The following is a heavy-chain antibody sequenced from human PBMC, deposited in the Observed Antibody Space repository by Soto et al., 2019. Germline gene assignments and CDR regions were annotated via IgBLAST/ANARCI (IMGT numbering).Heavy chain of an antibody. J-gene: IGHJ3*02. CDR1: GFTFSSYA. Sequence: EVQLLESGGGLVQPGGSLRLSCAASGFTFSSYAMSWVRQAPGKGLGWVSAISGSGGSTYYADSVKGRFTISRDNSKNTLYLQMNSLRAADTAVYYCAKDLVWDFWSGYDRAGPAFDIWGQGTMVTVSS. V-gene: IGHV3-23*01. CDR2: ISGSGGST. CDR3: AKDLVWDFWSGYDRAGPAFDI. D-gene: IGHD3-3*01.